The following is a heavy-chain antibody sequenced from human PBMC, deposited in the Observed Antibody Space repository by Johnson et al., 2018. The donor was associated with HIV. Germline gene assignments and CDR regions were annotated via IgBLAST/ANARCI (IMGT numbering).Heavy chain of an antibody. CDR1: GFTFSSYD. V-gene: IGHV3-13*01. CDR3: ARGEWVGGAFDI. CDR2: IGTAGDT. Sequence: VQLVESGGGLVQPGGSLRLSCAASGFTFSSYDMHWVRQATGKGLEWVSDIGTAGDTYYPGSVKGRFTISRENAKNSLYLQMNSLRAGDTAVYYCARGEWVGGAFDILGQGTMVTVSS. J-gene: IGHJ3*02. D-gene: IGHD3-16*01.